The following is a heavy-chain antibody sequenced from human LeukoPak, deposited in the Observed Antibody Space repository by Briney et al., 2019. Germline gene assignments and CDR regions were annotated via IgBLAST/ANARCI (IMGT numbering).Heavy chain of an antibody. D-gene: IGHD3-10*01. CDR1: GSNFTSYW. CDR2: IYPGDSDT. V-gene: IGHV5-51*01. Sequence: GESLQISCKGSGSNFTSYWIGWVRPMPGKGLEWMGIIYPGDSDTRYSPSFQGQVTISADKSISTAYLQWSSLKASDTAMYYCARLPLLWFGELSKNYGMDVWGQGTTVTVSS. CDR3: ARLPLLWFGELSKNYGMDV. J-gene: IGHJ6*02.